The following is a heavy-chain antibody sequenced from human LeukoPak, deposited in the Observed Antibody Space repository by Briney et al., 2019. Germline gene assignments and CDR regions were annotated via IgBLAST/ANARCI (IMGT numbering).Heavy chain of an antibody. CDR3: ARGLDTQEPGADTYYYYGMDV. V-gene: IGHV4-30-2*01. CDR1: GGSISSGGYS. D-gene: IGHD1-1*01. Sequence: SETLSLTCAVSGGSISSGGYSWSWIRQPPGKGLEWIGYTYHSGSTYYNPSLKSRVTISVDRSKNQFSLKLSSVTAADTAVYYCARGLDTQEPGADTYYYYGMDVWGQGTTVTVSS. CDR2: TYHSGST. J-gene: IGHJ6*02.